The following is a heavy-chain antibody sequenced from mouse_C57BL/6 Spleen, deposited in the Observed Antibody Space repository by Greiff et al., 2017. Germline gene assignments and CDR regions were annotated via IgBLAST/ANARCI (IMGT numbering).Heavy chain of an antibody. CDR3: ARGGWLLPYYFDY. D-gene: IGHD2-3*01. CDR2: ISSGSSTI. V-gene: IGHV5-17*01. Sequence: EVQVVESGGGLVKPGGSLKLSCAASGFTFSDYGMHWVRQAPETGLEWVAYISSGSSTIYSADTVKGRFTISRDNAKNTLFLQMTSLRSEDTAMYYCARGGWLLPYYFDYWGQGTTLTVSS. CDR1: GFTFSDYG. J-gene: IGHJ2*01.